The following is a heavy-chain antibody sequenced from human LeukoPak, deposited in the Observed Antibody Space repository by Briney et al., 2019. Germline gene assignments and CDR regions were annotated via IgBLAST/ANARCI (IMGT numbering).Heavy chain of an antibody. CDR1: GYTFTSYG. Sequence: ASVKVSCKASGYTFTSYGIGCVRQAAGQGLEGMGWISAYNGNTNYAQKLKGRDTMTTDTSTSTAYMELRSLRSDDTAVYYCARGGPPSYGSGRSDYWGQGTLVTVSS. J-gene: IGHJ4*02. CDR3: ARGGPPSYGSGRSDY. CDR2: ISAYNGNT. D-gene: IGHD3-10*01. V-gene: IGHV1-18*04.